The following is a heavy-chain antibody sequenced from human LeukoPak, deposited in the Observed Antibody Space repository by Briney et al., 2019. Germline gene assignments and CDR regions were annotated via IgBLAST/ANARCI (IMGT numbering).Heavy chain of an antibody. CDR2: IYTSGST. Sequence: SETLSLTCTVSGGSISSYYWSWIRQPAGKGLEWIGRIYTSGSTNYNPSLKSRVTMSVDTSKNQFSLKLSSVTAADTAVYYCARAPRSFGVVKGGFYYFDYWGQGTLVTVSS. V-gene: IGHV4-4*07. D-gene: IGHD3-3*01. CDR3: ARAPRSFGVVKGGFYYFDY. CDR1: GGSISSYY. J-gene: IGHJ4*02.